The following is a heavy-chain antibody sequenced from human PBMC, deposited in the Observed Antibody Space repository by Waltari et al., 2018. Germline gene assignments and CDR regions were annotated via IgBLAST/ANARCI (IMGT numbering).Heavy chain of an antibody. D-gene: IGHD3-3*01. V-gene: IGHV3-48*01. J-gene: IGHJ5*02. CDR2: ISSSSSTI. CDR3: ARGIFGISWFDP. CDR1: GFTFSSDS. Sequence: EVQLVESGGGLVQPGGSLRLSCAASGFTFSSDSMNWVRQAPGKGREWVSYISSSSSTIYYADSVKGRFTISRDNAKNSLYLQMNSLRAEDTAVYYCARGIFGISWFDPWGQGTLVTVSS.